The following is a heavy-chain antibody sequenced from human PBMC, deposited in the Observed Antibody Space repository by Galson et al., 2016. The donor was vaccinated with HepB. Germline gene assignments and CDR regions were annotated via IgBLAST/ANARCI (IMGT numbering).Heavy chain of an antibody. D-gene: IGHD2-2*01. CDR3: ARESTEYISTWVKFDF. J-gene: IGHJ4*02. V-gene: IGHV1-69*13. CDR2: IIPFFLTP. CDR1: GGPFTNYA. Sequence: SVKVSCKAVGGPFTNYAVSWVRQAPGQGLEWMGGIIPFFLTPSYSHKFQDRVTISADQSTSTVFMELRMLTSEDTAVYFCARESTEYISTWVKFDFWGQGTRVAVAS.